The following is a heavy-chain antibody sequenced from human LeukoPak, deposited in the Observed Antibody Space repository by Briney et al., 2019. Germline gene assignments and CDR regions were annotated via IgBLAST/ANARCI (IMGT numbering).Heavy chain of an antibody. V-gene: IGHV3-23*01. CDR2: ISGSGGST. CDR1: AFAFSNHA. J-gene: IGHJ4*02. Sequence: QPGGSLRLSCTASAFAFSNHAMSWVRQAPGKGLEWVSAISGSGGSTYYTDSVKGRFTISRDKSKNMLYLQMNSLRAEDTAVYYCAKDLSLYCGGDCYRNEFYFDYWGQGTLVTVSS. D-gene: IGHD2-21*02. CDR3: AKDLSLYCGGDCYRNEFYFDY.